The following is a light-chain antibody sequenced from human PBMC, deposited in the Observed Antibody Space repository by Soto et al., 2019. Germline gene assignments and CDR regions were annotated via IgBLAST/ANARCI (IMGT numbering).Light chain of an antibody. CDR2: GAS. CDR3: QQYNSWPLT. CDR1: QTINNN. Sequence: TQSPGTLSLSPGERVTLSCKASQTINNNYVAWYQQRPGRAPRLLVYGASTRATGVPTRISGSGSGTEFTLTISSLQSEDFAVYYCQQYNSWPLTFGGGTKVDIK. J-gene: IGKJ4*01. V-gene: IGKV3D-15*01.